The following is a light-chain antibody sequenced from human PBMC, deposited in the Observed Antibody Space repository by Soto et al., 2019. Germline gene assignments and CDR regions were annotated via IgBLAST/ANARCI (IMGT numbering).Light chain of an antibody. CDR3: QQSHGIPYT. V-gene: IGKV1-39*01. J-gene: IGKJ2*01. CDR1: QTISTY. CDR2: AAS. Sequence: DLQMTPSPSSLSASVGDRVTITCRASQTISTYLNWYQQKPGKAPKLLIYAASTLQSGVPSRFSGSGSGTDFTLTINSLQPEDFATYYCQQSHGIPYTFGQGTKLEIK.